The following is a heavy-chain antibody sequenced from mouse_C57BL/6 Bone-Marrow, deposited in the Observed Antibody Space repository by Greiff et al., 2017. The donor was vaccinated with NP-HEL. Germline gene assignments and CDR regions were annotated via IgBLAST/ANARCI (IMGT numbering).Heavy chain of an antibody. J-gene: IGHJ3*01. CDR2: FCAGSGST. V-gene: IGHV1-62-2*01. Sequence: VQLQQSGAELVKPGASVKLSCKASGYTFTEYTIHWVKQTPGQGLEWVGWFCAGSGSTTYNEKFKDKATFTADKSSNTVYMELSRLTSEDSAVYYCARHEGWVLAWFAYWGQGTLVTVSA. CDR3: ARHEGWVLAWFAY. CDR1: GYTFTEYT. D-gene: IGHD2-3*01.